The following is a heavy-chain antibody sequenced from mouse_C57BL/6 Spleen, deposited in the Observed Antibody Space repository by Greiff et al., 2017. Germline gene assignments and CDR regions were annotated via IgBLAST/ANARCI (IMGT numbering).Heavy chain of an antibody. J-gene: IGHJ1*03. V-gene: IGHV1-80*01. CDR1: GYAFSSYW. CDR2: IYPGDGDT. Sequence: VQLQQSGAELVKPGASVKISCKASGYAFSSYWMNWVKQRPGKGLAWIGQIYPGDGDTNYNGTFKGKATLTADKSSSTAYMQLSSLTSEDSAVYFCARYRNSYWYFDVWGTGTTVTVSS. CDR3: ARYRNSYWYFDV.